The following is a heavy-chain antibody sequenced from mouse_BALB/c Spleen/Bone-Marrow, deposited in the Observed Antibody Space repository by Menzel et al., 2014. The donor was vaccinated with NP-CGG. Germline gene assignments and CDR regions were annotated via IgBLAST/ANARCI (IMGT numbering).Heavy chain of an antibody. Sequence: DVQLVESGGGLVQPGGSRKLSCAASGFTFSGFGMHWVRQAPEKGLEWVAYISSGSTAICYADTVKGRFTISRDNPKNTLFLQMTSLRSEDTAMYYCARGGNWDDFDVWGAGTTVTVSS. J-gene: IGHJ1*01. D-gene: IGHD4-1*01. CDR1: GFTFSGFG. CDR3: ARGGNWDDFDV. V-gene: IGHV5-17*02. CDR2: ISSGSTAI.